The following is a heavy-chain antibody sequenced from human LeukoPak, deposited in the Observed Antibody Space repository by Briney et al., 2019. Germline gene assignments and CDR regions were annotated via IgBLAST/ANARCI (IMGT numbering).Heavy chain of an antibody. Sequence: ASVKVSCKVSGYTLTELSMHWVRQAPGQGLEWMGGIIPIFGTANYAQKFQGRVTITTDESTSTAYMELSSLRSEDTAVYYCARGDFRDSTKLGIGWGQGTLVTVSS. D-gene: IGHD3-3*01. CDR1: GYTLTELS. V-gene: IGHV1-69*05. CDR3: ARGDFRDSTKLGIG. CDR2: IIPIFGTA. J-gene: IGHJ4*02.